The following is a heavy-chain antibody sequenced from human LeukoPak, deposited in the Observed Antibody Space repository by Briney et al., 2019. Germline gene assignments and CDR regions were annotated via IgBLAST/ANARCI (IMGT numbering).Heavy chain of an antibody. CDR1: GFTLSRNY. CDR3: ARDVERDYYFDY. CDR2: IYSGGRT. D-gene: IGHD2-21*02. Sequence: GGSQRLPCAASGFTLSRNYIRWVRQAPGKGLEGVSVIYSGGRTYYADSVKGRFTISRDNSKNTLYLQMNSPRAEDTAVYYCARDVERDYYFDYWGQGTLVTVSS. J-gene: IGHJ4*02. V-gene: IGHV3-53*01.